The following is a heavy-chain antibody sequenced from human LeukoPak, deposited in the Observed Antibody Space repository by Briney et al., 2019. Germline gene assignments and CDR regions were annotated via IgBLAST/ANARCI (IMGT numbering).Heavy chain of an antibody. CDR1: GFTFSSYA. V-gene: IGHV3-23*01. Sequence: GGSLRLSCAASGFTFSSYAMSWVRQAPGKGLEWVSAISGSGGSTYYADSVKGRFTISRDSSKNTLYLQMNSLRAEDTAVYYCAKDSFFFGTIWEPYCGGDCSTVHFDYWGQGTLVTVSS. D-gene: IGHD2-21*01. CDR2: ISGSGGST. CDR3: AKDSFFFGTIWEPYCGGDCSTVHFDY. J-gene: IGHJ4*02.